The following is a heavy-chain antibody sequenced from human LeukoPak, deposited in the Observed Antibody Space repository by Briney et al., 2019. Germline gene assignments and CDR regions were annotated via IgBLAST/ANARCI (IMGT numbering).Heavy chain of an antibody. CDR1: VYRFSEYY. CDR2: INPHNGGT. D-gene: IGHD2-2*02. J-gene: IGHJ5*02. Sequence: ASVKVACKTSVYRFSEYYIHWLRQAPGQGLDWMGWINPHNGGTNYAQRFQGRVTMTRATSISTAYMEVTTLRSDDTAVYYCARVEGAIIAFPFASWCQGTPVIVSS. CDR3: ARVEGAIIAFPFAS. V-gene: IGHV1-2*02.